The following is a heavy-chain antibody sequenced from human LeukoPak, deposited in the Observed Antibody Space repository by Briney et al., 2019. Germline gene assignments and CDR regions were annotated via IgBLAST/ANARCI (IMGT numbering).Heavy chain of an antibody. CDR2: INSDGSST. J-gene: IGHJ4*02. Sequence: GGSLRLSCAASGFTFSSYWMHWVRQAPGKGLVWVSRINSDGSSTSYADSVKGRFTISRDNAKNTLYLQMNSLRAEDTAVYYCAKDYDSSGFDYWGQGTLVTVSS. CDR3: AKDYDSSGFDY. V-gene: IGHV3-74*01. D-gene: IGHD3-22*01. CDR1: GFTFSSYW.